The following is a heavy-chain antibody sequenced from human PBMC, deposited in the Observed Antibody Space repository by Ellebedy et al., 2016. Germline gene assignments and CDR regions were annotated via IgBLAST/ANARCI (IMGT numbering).Heavy chain of an antibody. V-gene: IGHV1-18*01. J-gene: IGHJ4*02. D-gene: IGHD5-12*01. Sequence: ASVKVSXKASGYTFTSYDINWVRQATGQGLEWMGWISAYNGNTNYAQKLQGRVTMTTDTSTSTAYMELRSLRSEDTAVYYCATTIPSDVDIVATTKGFDYWGQGTLVTVSS. CDR2: ISAYNGNT. CDR3: ATTIPSDVDIVATTKGFDY. CDR1: GYTFTSYD.